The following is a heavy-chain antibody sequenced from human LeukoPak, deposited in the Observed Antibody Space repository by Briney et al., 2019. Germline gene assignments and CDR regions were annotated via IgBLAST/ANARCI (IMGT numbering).Heavy chain of an antibody. J-gene: IGHJ6*02. Sequence: GGSLRLSCAASGFTFSDYSMGWIRQAPGKGLEWVSYISSSGSTIYYADSVKGRFTISRDNAKNSLYLQMNSLRAEDTAVYYCAREHLDCSSTSCPPTYYYYGMDVWGQGTTVTVSS. CDR1: GFTFSDYS. CDR2: ISSSGSTI. D-gene: IGHD2-2*01. V-gene: IGHV3-11*01. CDR3: AREHLDCSSTSCPPTYYYYGMDV.